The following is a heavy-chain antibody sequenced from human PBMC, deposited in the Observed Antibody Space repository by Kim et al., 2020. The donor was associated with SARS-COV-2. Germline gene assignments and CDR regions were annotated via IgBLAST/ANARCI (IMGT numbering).Heavy chain of an antibody. V-gene: IGHV3-64D*09. D-gene: IGHD5-12*01. CDR3: VRILGVGNLASTNIWYFDL. CDR2: ISDDGGST. CDR1: GFIFRDYA. J-gene: IGHJ2*01. Sequence: GGSLRLSCSASGFIFRDYAMHWVRQAPRKGLEYVSAISDDGGSTYYADSVTGRFRISRDNSKNVLYLQMSSLRVDDTALYYCVRILGVGNLASTNIWYFDLWGRGTPVTVSS.